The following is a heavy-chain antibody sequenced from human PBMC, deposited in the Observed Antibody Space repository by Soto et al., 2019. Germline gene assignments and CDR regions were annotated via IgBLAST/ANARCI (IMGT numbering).Heavy chain of an antibody. CDR3: ARDYYYDSSGSKYNWFDP. Sequence: ASVKVSCKASGCTFTSYGISWVRQAPGQGLEWMGWISAYNGNTNYAQKLQGRVTMTTDTSTSTAYMELRSLRSDDTAVYYCARDYYYDSSGSKYNWFDPWGQGTLVTVYS. D-gene: IGHD3-22*01. CDR1: GCTFTSYG. V-gene: IGHV1-18*04. J-gene: IGHJ5*02. CDR2: ISAYNGNT.